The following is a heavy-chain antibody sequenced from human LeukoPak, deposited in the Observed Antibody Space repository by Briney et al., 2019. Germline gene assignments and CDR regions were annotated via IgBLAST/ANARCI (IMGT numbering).Heavy chain of an antibody. V-gene: IGHV3-20*04. CDR3: ARGGSYYGSGSYYNVDY. J-gene: IGHJ4*02. Sequence: GGSLRLSCAASGFTFDDYGMSWVRPAPGKGLEWVSGINWNGGSTGYADSVKGRFTISRDNAKNSLYLQMNSLRAEDTALYYCARGGSYYGSGSYYNVDYWGQGTLVTVSS. CDR1: GFTFDDYG. CDR2: INWNGGST. D-gene: IGHD3-10*01.